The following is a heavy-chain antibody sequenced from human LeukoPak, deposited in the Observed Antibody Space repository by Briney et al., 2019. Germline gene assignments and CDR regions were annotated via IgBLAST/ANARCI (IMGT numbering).Heavy chain of an antibody. CDR2: INPNSGGT. Sequence: VASVKVSCKASGYTFTGYYMHWVRQAPGQGLEWMGWINPNSGGTNYAQKFQGRVTMTRDTSISTAYMELSRLRSDDTAVYYCARDLAVAGLEKKFEQWLVRGVMDVWGKGTTVTVSS. J-gene: IGHJ6*03. V-gene: IGHV1-2*02. CDR3: ARDLAVAGLEKKFEQWLVRGVMDV. CDR1: GYTFTGYY. D-gene: IGHD6-19*01.